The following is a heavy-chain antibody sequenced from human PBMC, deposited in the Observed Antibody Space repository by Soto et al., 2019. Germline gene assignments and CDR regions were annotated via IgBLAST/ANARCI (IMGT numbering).Heavy chain of an antibody. D-gene: IGHD3-9*01. CDR3: ARDGDILTGSAVGPDY. J-gene: IGHJ4*02. V-gene: IGHV1-69*04. CDR2: IIPILGIA. CDR1: GGTFSSYT. Sequence: GASVKVSCKASGGTFSSYTISWVRQAPGQGLEWMGRIIPILGIANYAQKFQGRVTITADKSTSTAYMELSSLRSEDTAVYYCARDGDILTGSAVGPDYWGQGTLVTVSS.